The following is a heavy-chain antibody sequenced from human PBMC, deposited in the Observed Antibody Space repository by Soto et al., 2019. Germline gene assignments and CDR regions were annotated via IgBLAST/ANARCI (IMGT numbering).Heavy chain of an antibody. Sequence: QVQLVESGGGVVQPGRSLRLSCAASGFTFSSYGMHWVPQAPGKGLEWVAVIWYDGSNKYYADSVKGRFTISRDNSKNTLYLQMNSLRAEDTAVYYCAREKGITMVRGVNQNGMDVWGQGTTVTVSS. J-gene: IGHJ6*02. V-gene: IGHV3-33*01. CDR2: IWYDGSNK. CDR1: GFTFSSYG. D-gene: IGHD3-10*01. CDR3: AREKGITMVRGVNQNGMDV.